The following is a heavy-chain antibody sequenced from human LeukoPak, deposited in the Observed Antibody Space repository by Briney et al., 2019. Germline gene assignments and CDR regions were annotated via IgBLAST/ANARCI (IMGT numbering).Heavy chain of an antibody. J-gene: IGHJ3*02. D-gene: IGHD2-15*01. CDR3: AKVPDIVVVVWGAFDI. CDR2: ISYDGSNK. V-gene: IGHV3-30*18. Sequence: PGGSLRLSCAASGFTFSTYGMHWVRQAPGKGLEWVAVISYDGSNKYYADSVNGRVTISRDNSKNTLYLQMNSLRAEDTAVYYCAKVPDIVVVVWGAFDIWGQGTMVTVSS. CDR1: GFTFSTYG.